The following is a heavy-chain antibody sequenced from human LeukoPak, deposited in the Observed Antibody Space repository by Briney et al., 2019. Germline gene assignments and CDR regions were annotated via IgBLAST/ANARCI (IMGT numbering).Heavy chain of an antibody. CDR1: GYSFNTYW. Sequence: GESLKISCQASGYSFNTYWIGWVRQMPGKGLEWMGIIYPGDPDTRYSPAFEGQVSISVDKSTSTAYLQWTRLKASDTAMYYCTRGYYYFDYWGQGTLVTVSS. V-gene: IGHV5-51*01. CDR2: IYPGDPDT. D-gene: IGHD3-22*01. J-gene: IGHJ4*02. CDR3: TRGYYYFDY.